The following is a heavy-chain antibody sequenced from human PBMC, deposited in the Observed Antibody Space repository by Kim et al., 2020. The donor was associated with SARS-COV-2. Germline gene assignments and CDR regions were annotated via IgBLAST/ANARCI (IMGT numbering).Heavy chain of an antibody. Sequence: GESLKISCKGSGYSFSSYWIGWVRQMPGKGLEWMGIIYPGDSDTRYSPSFQGQVTISADNSISTAYLQWSSLKASDTAMYYCARNLYSGSYYRYYYGMDVWGQGTTVTVSS. D-gene: IGHD1-26*01. CDR2: IYPGDSDT. V-gene: IGHV5-51*01. J-gene: IGHJ6*02. CDR3: ARNLYSGSYYRYYYGMDV. CDR1: GYSFSSYW.